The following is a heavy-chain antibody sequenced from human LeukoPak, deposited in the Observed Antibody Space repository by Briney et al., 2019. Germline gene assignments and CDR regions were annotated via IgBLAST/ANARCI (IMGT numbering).Heavy chain of an antibody. CDR1: GYTFTSYG. D-gene: IGHD1-1*01. V-gene: IGHV1-18*01. J-gene: IGHJ6*02. Sequence: ASVKVSCKASGYTFTSYGISWVGQAPGQGLEWMGWISVYIGNTNYAQKLQGRVTMTTDTSTSTAYLELRSLRSDDTAVYYCARGTGTVFDYYGMDVWGQGTTVTVSS. CDR3: ARGTGTVFDYYGMDV. CDR2: ISVYIGNT.